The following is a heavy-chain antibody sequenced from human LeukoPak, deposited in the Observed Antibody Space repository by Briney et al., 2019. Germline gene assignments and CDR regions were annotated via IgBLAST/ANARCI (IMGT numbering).Heavy chain of an antibody. V-gene: IGHV3-23*01. J-gene: IGHJ3*02. Sequence: GRSLRLSCAASGFTFSNYAMSWVRQAPGKGLDWVSGITSTGGTTYYADSVQGRFTISRDNSRNTLYLQMNSLRAEDTAVYYCAKDGRNSPLMWGQGTVVSVSS. CDR2: ITSTGGTT. D-gene: IGHD2/OR15-2a*01. CDR3: AKDGRNSPLM. CDR1: GFTFSNYA.